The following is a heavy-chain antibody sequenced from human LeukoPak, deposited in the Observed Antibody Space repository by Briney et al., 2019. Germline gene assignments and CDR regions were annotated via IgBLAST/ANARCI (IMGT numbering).Heavy chain of an antibody. Sequence: PSQTLSLTCTVSGGSVSSGGFWWSWIRQYPGKSLEWIGYIYSSGSTYYNPTLRSRVTISADTSSNQFSLTLTSVTAADTAVYYCARDTRIEWLRFLDYWGQGILVTVSS. D-gene: IGHD5-12*01. CDR2: IYSSGST. V-gene: IGHV4-31*03. J-gene: IGHJ4*02. CDR3: ARDTRIEWLRFLDY. CDR1: GGSVSSGGFW.